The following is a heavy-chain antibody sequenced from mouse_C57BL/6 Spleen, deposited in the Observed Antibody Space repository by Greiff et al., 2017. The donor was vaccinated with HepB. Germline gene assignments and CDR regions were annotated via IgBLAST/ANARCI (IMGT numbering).Heavy chain of an antibody. D-gene: IGHD2-4*01. J-gene: IGHJ2*01. CDR2: IDPSDSYT. Sequence: VKLQQPGAELVRPGTSVKLSCKASGYTFTSYWMHWVKQRPGQGLEWIGVIDPSDSYTNYNQKFKGKATLTVDTSSSTAYMQLSSLTSEDSAVYYCARYDYDYWGQGTTLTVSS. CDR3: ARYDYDY. CDR1: GYTFTSYW. V-gene: IGHV1-59*01.